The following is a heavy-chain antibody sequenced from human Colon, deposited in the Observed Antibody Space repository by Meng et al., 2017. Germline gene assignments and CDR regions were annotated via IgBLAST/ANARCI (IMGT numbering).Heavy chain of an antibody. V-gene: IGHV6-1*01. D-gene: IGHD3-3*01. Sequence: QNSVTGLVKPSIPLSLTCATIGYYFPMNNNACNWLRQSTWKGLDWCGRTYYKSNWNNDNALSVRSRITINADTAKTQSPLHLNSVTPEDTAVYYCARGFWKSGFDSWGQGTLVTVSS. J-gene: IGHJ5*02. CDR1: GYYFPMNNNA. CDR2: TYYKSNWNN. CDR3: ARGFWKSGFDS.